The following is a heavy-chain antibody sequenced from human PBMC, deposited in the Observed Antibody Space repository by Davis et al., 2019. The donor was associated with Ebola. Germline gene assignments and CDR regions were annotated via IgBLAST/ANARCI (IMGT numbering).Heavy chain of an antibody. CDR3: ARGDIVVVPAAILHYYYGMDV. J-gene: IGHJ6*02. V-gene: IGHV4-39*07. CDR1: GGSISSSSYY. CDR2: IYYSGST. D-gene: IGHD2-2*02. Sequence: MPAGSLTLSCTVSGGSISSSSYYWGWIRQPPGKGLEWIGSIYYSGSTYYNPSLKSRVTISVDTSKNQFSLKLSSVTAADTAVYYCARGDIVVVPAAILHYYYGMDVWGQGTTVTVSS.